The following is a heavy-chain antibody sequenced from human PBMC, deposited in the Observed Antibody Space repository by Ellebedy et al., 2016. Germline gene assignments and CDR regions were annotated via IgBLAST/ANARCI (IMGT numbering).Heavy chain of an antibody. Sequence: SETLSLTCTVSGGSISSGGYYWSWIRQHPGKGLEWIGYIYYSGSTYYNPSLKSRVTISVDTSKNQFSLKLSSVTAADTAVYYCARATGDGYNLRYWGQGTLVTVSS. CDR2: IYYSGST. CDR1: GGSISSGGYY. CDR3: ARATGDGYNLRY. D-gene: IGHD5-24*01. V-gene: IGHV4-61*08. J-gene: IGHJ4*02.